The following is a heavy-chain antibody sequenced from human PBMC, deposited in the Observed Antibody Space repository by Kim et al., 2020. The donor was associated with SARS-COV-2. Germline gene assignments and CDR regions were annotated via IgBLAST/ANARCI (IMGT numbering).Heavy chain of an antibody. CDR3: AKVGVGANSTGDY. V-gene: IGHV3-23*01. CDR2: ISRSGGST. Sequence: GGSLRLSCAASGFTFSSYSMSWVRQAPGKGLEWVSAISRSGGSTYYADSVKGRFTISRDNSKNTLYLQMNSLRAEDTAVYYCAKVGVGANSTGDYWGQGTLVTVSS. J-gene: IGHJ4*02. CDR1: GFTFSSYS. D-gene: IGHD1-26*01.